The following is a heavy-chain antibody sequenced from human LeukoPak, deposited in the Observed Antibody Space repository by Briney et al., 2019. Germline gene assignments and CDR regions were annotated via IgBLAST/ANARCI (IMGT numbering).Heavy chain of an antibody. Sequence: NPSETLSLTCTVSGGSISSSSYYWGWIRQPPGKGLEWIGSIYYSGSTYYNPSLKSRVTISVDTSKNQFSLKLSSVTAADTAVYYCAREGRPGPYSSSRIQYFQHWGQGTLVTVSS. D-gene: IGHD6-13*01. CDR1: GGSISSSSYY. CDR3: AREGRPGPYSSSRIQYFQH. J-gene: IGHJ1*01. V-gene: IGHV4-39*07. CDR2: IYYSGST.